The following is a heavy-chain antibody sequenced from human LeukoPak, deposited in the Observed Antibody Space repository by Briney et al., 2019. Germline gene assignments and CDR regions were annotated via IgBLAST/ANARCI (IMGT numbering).Heavy chain of an antibody. CDR3: ARNTGYSYGYFDY. J-gene: IGHJ4*02. Sequence: PGGSLRLSCAASGFTFSSYGMHWVRQAPGKGLEWVAFIRYDGNNKSYTESVKGRFTISRDTAENSLSLQMNSLRAEDTAVYYCARNTGYSYGYFDYWGQGTLVTVSS. CDR1: GFTFSSYG. V-gene: IGHV3-30*02. D-gene: IGHD5-18*01. CDR2: IRYDGNNK.